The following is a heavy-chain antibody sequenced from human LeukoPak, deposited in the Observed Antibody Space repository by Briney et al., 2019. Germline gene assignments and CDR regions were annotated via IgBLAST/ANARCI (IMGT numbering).Heavy chain of an antibody. CDR1: GFTFSDYS. J-gene: IGHJ4*02. Sequence: GGSLRLSCAASGFTFSDYSMNWVRQAPGKGLEWVSSISSRSTYRYYADSVKGRFTISRDNAKNSLCLQMNSLRAEDTAVYYCAKDPKRWSFTIFGVVTLMDYWGQGTLVTVSS. CDR3: AKDPKRWSFTIFGVVTLMDY. V-gene: IGHV3-21*04. CDR2: ISSRSTYR. D-gene: IGHD3-3*01.